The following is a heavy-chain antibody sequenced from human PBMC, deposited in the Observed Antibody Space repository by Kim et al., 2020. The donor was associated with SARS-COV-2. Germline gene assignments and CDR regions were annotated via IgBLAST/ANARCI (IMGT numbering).Heavy chain of an antibody. D-gene: IGHD5-12*01. CDR1: GYTFTSYA. V-gene: IGHV1-3*01. CDR2: INAGNGNT. Sequence: ASVKVSCKASGYTFTSYAMHWVRQAPGQRLEWMGWINAGNGNTKYSQKFQGRVTITRDTSASTAYMELSSLRSEDTAVYYCARDEETIVAGRWSKNHPQNYGMDVWGQGTTVTVSS. J-gene: IGHJ6*02. CDR3: ARDEETIVAGRWSKNHPQNYGMDV.